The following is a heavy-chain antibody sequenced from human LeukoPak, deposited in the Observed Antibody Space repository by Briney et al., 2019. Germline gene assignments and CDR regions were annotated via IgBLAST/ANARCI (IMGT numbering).Heavy chain of an antibody. CDR3: ARACCQDYDFWSGYYTGISYYYYYYMDV. CDR2: MNPNSGNT. D-gene: IGHD3-3*01. Sequence: ASVKVSCKASGYTFTSYDINWVRQATGRGLEWMGWMNPNSGNTGYAQKFQGRVTMTRNTSISTAYMELSSLRSEDTAVYYCARACCQDYDFWSGYYTGISYYYYYYMDVWGKGTTVTVSS. CDR1: GYTFTSYD. J-gene: IGHJ6*03. V-gene: IGHV1-8*01.